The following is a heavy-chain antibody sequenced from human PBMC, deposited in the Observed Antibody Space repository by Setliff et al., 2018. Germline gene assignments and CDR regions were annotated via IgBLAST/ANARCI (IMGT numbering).Heavy chain of an antibody. V-gene: IGHV3-30*03. CDR3: ARVIYFYYMDV. CDR1: GFTSSTYA. Sequence: GGSLRLSCAASGFTSSTYAMSWVRQTPGKGLEWVALISYDETKINYADSVKGRFTISRDGSKNTLYLQMNSLRAEDTAVYYCARVIYFYYMDVWGKGTTVTVSS. CDR2: ISYDETKI. J-gene: IGHJ6*03.